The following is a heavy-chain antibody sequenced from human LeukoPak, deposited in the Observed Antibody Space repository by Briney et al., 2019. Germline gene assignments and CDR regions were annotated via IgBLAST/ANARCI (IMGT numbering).Heavy chain of an antibody. CDR1: GYTFTGYY. J-gene: IGHJ4*02. CDR3: ARDSGYWSITSYYSAAIAYYFDY. Sequence: ASVNVSCKASGYTFTGYYMRWVRQAPGQGLEGMGWFNPNSGGTNYAQKFQGRVTMTRDTSISTAYMELSRLRSDDTAVYYGARDSGYWSITSYYSAAIAYYFDYWGQGTLVTVSS. D-gene: IGHD2-2*01. V-gene: IGHV1-2*02. CDR2: FNPNSGGT.